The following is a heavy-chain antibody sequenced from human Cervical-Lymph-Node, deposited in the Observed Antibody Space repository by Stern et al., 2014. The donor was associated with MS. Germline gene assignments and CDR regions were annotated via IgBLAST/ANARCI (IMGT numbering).Heavy chain of an antibody. D-gene: IGHD3-10*01. J-gene: IGHJ3*02. V-gene: IGHV1-3*04. CDR1: GYTFTRFG. CDR2: INTVNGNT. Sequence: QVQLVQSGAEVKKPGASVRLSCKASGYTFTRFGIHWVRQAPGQRLEWMGWINTVNGNTKYSQKFQGRVIIARDTSASTAHMDLSSLRFEDTAVYYCARDFYGSGSYDDALDIWGQGTMVTVSS. CDR3: ARDFYGSGSYDDALDI.